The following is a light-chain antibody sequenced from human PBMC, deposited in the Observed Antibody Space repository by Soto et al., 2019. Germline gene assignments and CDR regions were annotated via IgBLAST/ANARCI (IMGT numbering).Light chain of an antibody. V-gene: IGKV1-39*01. CDR2: TAS. J-gene: IGKJ2*01. CDR3: QQSYSTPPYT. CDR1: QSISSS. Sequence: DIQMTQFPSSLSASVGDRVTITCRASQSISSSLNWYQQKPGKAPKLLIYTASTLQSGVPSRFSGSGFGTDFTLTISSLQPEDFATYYCQQSYSTPPYTFGQGTKLESK.